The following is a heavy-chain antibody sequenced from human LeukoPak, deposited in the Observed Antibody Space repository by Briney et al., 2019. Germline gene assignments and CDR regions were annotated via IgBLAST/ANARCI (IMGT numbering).Heavy chain of an antibody. J-gene: IGHJ5*02. CDR3: ARGSYPYYYDSSGYLNWFDP. V-gene: IGHV1-18*01. CDR1: GYTFTSYG. CDR2: ISAYNGNT. Sequence: ASVNVSCKASGYTFTSYGISWVRQAPGQGLEGMGWISAYNGNTNYAQKLQGRVTITTDTSTSTAYMELRSLRSDDTAVYYCARGSYPYYYDSSGYLNWFDPWGQGTLVTVSS. D-gene: IGHD3-22*01.